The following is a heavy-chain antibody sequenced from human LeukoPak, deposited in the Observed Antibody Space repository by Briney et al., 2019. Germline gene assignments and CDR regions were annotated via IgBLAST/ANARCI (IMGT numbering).Heavy chain of an antibody. CDR2: IYYSGST. CDR1: GGSISSSSCY. CDR3: ATGWYYYDSSGYYAPPYYFDY. Sequence: SETLSLTCTVSGGSISSSSCYWGWIRQPPGKGLEWIGSIYYSGSTYYNPSLKSRVTISVDTSKNQFSLKLSSVTAADTAVYYCATGWYYYDSSGYYAPPYYFDYWGQGTLVTVSS. J-gene: IGHJ4*02. D-gene: IGHD3-22*01. V-gene: IGHV4-39*01.